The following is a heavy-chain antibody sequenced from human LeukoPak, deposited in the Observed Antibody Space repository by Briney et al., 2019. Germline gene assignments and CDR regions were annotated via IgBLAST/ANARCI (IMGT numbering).Heavy chain of an antibody. CDR2: IYYSGST. CDR1: GGSISSGDYY. V-gene: IGHV4-30-4*01. CDR3: ARGGASSKWFGP. D-gene: IGHD6-13*01. Sequence: PSQTLSLTCTVSGGSISSGDYYWSWIRQPPGTGLEWIGYIYYSGSTYYNPSLKSRVTTSVDTSKNQFSLNVNSVTAADTAVYYCARGGASSKWFGPWGQGTLVTVSS. J-gene: IGHJ5*02.